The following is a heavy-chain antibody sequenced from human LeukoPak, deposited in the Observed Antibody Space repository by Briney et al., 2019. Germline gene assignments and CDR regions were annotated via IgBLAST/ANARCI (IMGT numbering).Heavy chain of an antibody. D-gene: IGHD5-12*01. CDR2: INHSGST. V-gene: IGHV4-34*01. Sequence: SETLSLTCTVSGGSFSGYYWSWIRQPPGKGLEWIGEINHSGSTYYNPSLKTRVIIPVDTSKNQFSLRLSSVIAADTAVYYCARGGGHSAYNYYYMDVWGKGTTVTVSS. CDR3: ARGGGHSAYNYYYMDV. CDR1: GGSFSGYY. J-gene: IGHJ6*03.